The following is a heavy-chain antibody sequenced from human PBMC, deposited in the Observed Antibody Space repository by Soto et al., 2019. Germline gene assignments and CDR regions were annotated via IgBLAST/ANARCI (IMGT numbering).Heavy chain of an antibody. J-gene: IGHJ6*02. CDR2: INAGNGNT. CDR3: ARVLLWFGELLPEYGMDV. Sequence: GASVKVSCKASGYTFTSYAMHWVRQAPGQRLEWMGWINAGNGNTKYSQKFQGRVTITRDTSASTAYMELSSLRSEDTAVYYCARVLLWFGELLPEYGMDVWGQETTVTVSS. D-gene: IGHD3-10*01. V-gene: IGHV1-3*01. CDR1: GYTFTSYA.